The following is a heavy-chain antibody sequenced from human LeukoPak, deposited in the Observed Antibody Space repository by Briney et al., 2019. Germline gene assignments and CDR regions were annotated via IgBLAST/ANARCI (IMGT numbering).Heavy chain of an antibody. V-gene: IGHV3-15*01. CDR1: GFTFSNAW. J-gene: IGHJ6*03. D-gene: IGHD2-2*01. Sequence: GGSLRLSCAASGFTFSNAWMSWVRQAPGKGLEWVGRIKSKTDGGTTDYAAPVKGRFTISRDNSKNTLYLQMNSLRAADTAVYYCAKEGAFGVPAAIVYYYYYYMDVWGKGTTVTVSS. CDR2: IKSKTDGGTT. CDR3: AKEGAFGVPAAIVYYYYYYMDV.